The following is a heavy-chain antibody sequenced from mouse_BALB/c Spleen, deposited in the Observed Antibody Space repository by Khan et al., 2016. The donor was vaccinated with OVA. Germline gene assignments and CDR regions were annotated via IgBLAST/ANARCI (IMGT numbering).Heavy chain of an antibody. V-gene: IGHV9-3-1*01. CDR1: GYTFTNYG. Sequence: QIQLVQSGPELKKPGETVKISCKTSGYTFTNYGMNWVRQAPGKGLKWMGWKNTYTGKPTYADDFKGRFAFSLETSATTPYLQINNLKNEDTATYFCARLGFNGTMDYWGQGTSVTVSS. CDR2: KNTYTGKP. J-gene: IGHJ4*01. CDR3: ARLGFNGTMDY.